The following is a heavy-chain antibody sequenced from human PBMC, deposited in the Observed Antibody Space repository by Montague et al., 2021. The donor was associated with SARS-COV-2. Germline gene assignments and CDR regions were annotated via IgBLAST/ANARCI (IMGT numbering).Heavy chain of an antibody. J-gene: IGHJ4*02. Sequence: SETLSLTCAVYGGSFSSHYWSWIRQSPGKGLEWIGEINESGSTNYNPSLKSRVTISVDTSKNQFSLNLKSVTAADTAVYYCARGALSVKMDVVVLLVGVYYFDAWGQGTLVAVSS. V-gene: IGHV4-34*01. CDR1: GGSFSSHY. D-gene: IGHD2-2*03. CDR2: INESGST. CDR3: ARGALSVKMDVVVLLVGVYYFDA.